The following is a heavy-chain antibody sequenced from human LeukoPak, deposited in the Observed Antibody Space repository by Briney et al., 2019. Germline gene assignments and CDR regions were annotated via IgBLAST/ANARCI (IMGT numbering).Heavy chain of an antibody. Sequence: SETLSLTCTVSGGSISGGGYYWSWIRQHPGKGLEWIGYIYYSGSTYYNPSLKSRVTISVDTSKNQFSLKLSSVTAADTAVYYCAREGKLTGYFGGLGFNYWGQGILVTVSS. D-gene: IGHD6-19*01. V-gene: IGHV4-31*03. J-gene: IGHJ4*02. CDR1: GGSISGGGYY. CDR3: AREGKLTGYFGGLGFNY. CDR2: IYYSGST.